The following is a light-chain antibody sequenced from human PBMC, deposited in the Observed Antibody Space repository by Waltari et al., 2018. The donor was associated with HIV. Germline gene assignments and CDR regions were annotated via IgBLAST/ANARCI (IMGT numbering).Light chain of an antibody. V-gene: IGKV3D-15*01. CDR1: QSVGSN. CDR2: GAS. J-gene: IGKJ4*01. Sequence: EVVMTQSPATLSVSPGEGATLSCRASQSVGSNLAWYQQKPGQAPRLLIYGASSRATGIPARFSGSGSGTEFTLTISRLQSEDFAIYFCQQYNNWPPLTFGGGTKVEIK. CDR3: QQYNNWPPLT.